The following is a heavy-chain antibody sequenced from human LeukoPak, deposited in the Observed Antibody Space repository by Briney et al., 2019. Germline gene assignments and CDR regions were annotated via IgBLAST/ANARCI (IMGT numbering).Heavy chain of an antibody. CDR2: ISYDGHNK. CDR1: GFTFSSYD. D-gene: IGHD6-19*01. CDR3: AKDHGFYSSGWNPLFDY. V-gene: IGHV3-30*18. J-gene: IGHJ4*02. Sequence: GGSLRLSCAASGFTFSSYDIHWVRQAPGKGLEWVALISYDGHNKFYADSVKGRFTISRDNSKNTLYLQMNSLRAEDTALYYCAKDHGFYSSGWNPLFDYWGQGTLVTVSS.